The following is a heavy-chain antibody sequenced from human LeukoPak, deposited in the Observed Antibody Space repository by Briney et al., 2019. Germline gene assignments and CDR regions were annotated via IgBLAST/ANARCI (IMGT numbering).Heavy chain of an antibody. Sequence: PGGSLRLSCAGSRFTFSTYEMNWVRQAPGKGLVWVSCISSSGTTSYYTESVKARFTISSDNAKNSGYLQMNSLRVEDTAVYYCARKTFGTVYFDYWGQGILVTVSS. V-gene: IGHV3-48*03. D-gene: IGHD1-1*01. CDR1: RFTFSTYE. J-gene: IGHJ4*02. CDR3: ARKTFGTVYFDY. CDR2: ISSSGTTS.